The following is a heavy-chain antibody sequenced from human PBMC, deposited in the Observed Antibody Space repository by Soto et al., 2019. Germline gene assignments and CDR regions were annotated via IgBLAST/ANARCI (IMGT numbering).Heavy chain of an antibody. CDR2: ISAYNGNT. V-gene: IGHV1-18*04. D-gene: IGHD3-22*01. CDR3: ARVGLGVMIVVVIGYYYYYGMDV. J-gene: IGHJ6*02. Sequence: AASVKVSCKASGYTFTSYGISWVRQAPGQGLEWMGWISAYNGNTNYAQKLQGRVTMTTDTSTSTAYMELRSLRSDDTAVYYCARVGLGVMIVVVIGYYYYYGMDVWGQGTTVTVSS. CDR1: GYTFTSYG.